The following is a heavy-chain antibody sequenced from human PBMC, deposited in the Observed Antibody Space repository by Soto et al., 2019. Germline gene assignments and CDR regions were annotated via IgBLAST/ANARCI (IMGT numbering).Heavy chain of an antibody. CDR1: GYLFTAYS. V-gene: IGHV1-46*01. D-gene: IGHD2-15*01. CDR2: VNPSGGST. J-gene: IGHJ1*01. CDR3: AREENCSGGTCYSEYFHR. Sequence: SVKVSCKASGYLFTAYSMHWVRLAPGQGLEWMGVVNPSGGSTKYAQNFQGRVTMTRDTSTTTIYMELSSLRSDDTAIYYCAREENCSGGTCYSEYFHRWGQGTLVTVSS.